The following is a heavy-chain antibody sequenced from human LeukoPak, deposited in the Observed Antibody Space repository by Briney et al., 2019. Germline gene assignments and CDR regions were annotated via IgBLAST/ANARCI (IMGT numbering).Heavy chain of an antibody. V-gene: IGHV3-30*05. Sequence: GGSLRPSRAASGSIFSDHVMRWGRQAPGKGLEWVASISHDGRNKYYSDSVKGRFTISRDKSKNPLYPQMKRLRSQGAGEFYCARATWIQPPGLVYWGPGTLVTVSS. CDR3: ARATWIQPPGLVY. J-gene: IGHJ4*02. D-gene: IGHD5-18*01. CDR2: ISHDGRNK. CDR1: GSIFSDHV.